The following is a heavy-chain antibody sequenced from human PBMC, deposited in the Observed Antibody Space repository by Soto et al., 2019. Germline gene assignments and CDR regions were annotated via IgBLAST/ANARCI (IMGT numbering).Heavy chain of an antibody. Sequence: SVKVSCKASGGTFSSYAISWVRQAPGQGLEWMGGIIPIFGTANYAQKFQGRVTITADESTSTAYMELSSLRSEDTAVYYCASLVGDYGDYGDYFDYWGQGTLVTVSS. J-gene: IGHJ4*02. CDR2: IIPIFGTA. D-gene: IGHD4-17*01. CDR3: ASLVGDYGDYGDYFDY. CDR1: GGTFSSYA. V-gene: IGHV1-69*13.